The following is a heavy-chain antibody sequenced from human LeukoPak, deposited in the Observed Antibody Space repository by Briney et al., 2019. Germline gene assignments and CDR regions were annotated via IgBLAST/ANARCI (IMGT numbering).Heavy chain of an antibody. J-gene: IGHJ4*02. Sequence: SETLFLTCTVSGVSFTTYYWSWIRQPAGKGLEWIGHIDSSGTTNYNPSLKSRVTMSTDTSKNQFSLKLSSVTAAATAIYYCARDAKYYYGSRTFFFYEYWGQGTLLTVSS. CDR3: ARDAKYYYGSRTFFFYEY. D-gene: IGHD3-10*01. CDR1: GVSFTTYY. CDR2: IDSSGTT. V-gene: IGHV4-4*07.